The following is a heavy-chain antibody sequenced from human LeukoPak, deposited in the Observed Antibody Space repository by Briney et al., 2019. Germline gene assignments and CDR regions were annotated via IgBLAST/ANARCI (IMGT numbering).Heavy chain of an antibody. D-gene: IGHD4-17*01. J-gene: IGHJ3*02. CDR3: ARGSYGDYVLDDAFDI. CDR2: IYYSGST. Sequence: SETLSLTCTVSGGSVSSGSYYWSWIRQPPGTGLEWIGYIYYSGSTNYNPSLKSRVTISVDTSKNQFSLKLSSVTAADTAVYYCARGSYGDYVLDDAFDIWGQGTMVTVSS. CDR1: GGSVSSGSYY. V-gene: IGHV4-61*01.